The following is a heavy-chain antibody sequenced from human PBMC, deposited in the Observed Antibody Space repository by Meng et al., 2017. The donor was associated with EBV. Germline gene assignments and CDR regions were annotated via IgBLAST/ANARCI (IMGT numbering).Heavy chain of an antibody. J-gene: IGHJ4*02. CDR1: GFIFGCYA. D-gene: IGHD3-22*01. CDR3: AKRITMIVVVITD. V-gene: IGHV3-23*04. Sequence: VGAGGGLIQSGGVLVISCAASGFIFGCYAMSRVRQARGKGLEWVSAISGRSGSTYYSDSVKGRFSISRYNSKNTLYLQINSLRAEDTAVYYCAKRITMIVVVITDWGQGTLVTVSS. CDR2: ISGRSGST.